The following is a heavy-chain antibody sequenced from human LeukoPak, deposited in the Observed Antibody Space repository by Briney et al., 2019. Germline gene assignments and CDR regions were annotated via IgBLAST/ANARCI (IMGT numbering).Heavy chain of an antibody. J-gene: IGHJ4*02. CDR2: ISGGGSGT. Sequence: PGGSLRLSCATSGFTFSSYAMSWVRQAPGKGLEWVSAISGGGSGTYHADSVKGRFTISRDNSKNTLYLQMNSLRAENTAVYYCAKDARNWGSKGYFDYWGQGTLVNVSS. D-gene: IGHD7-27*01. V-gene: IGHV3-23*01. CDR1: GFTFSSYA. CDR3: AKDARNWGSKGYFDY.